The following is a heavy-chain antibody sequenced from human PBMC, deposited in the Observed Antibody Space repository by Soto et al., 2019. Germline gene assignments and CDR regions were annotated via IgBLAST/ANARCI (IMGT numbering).Heavy chain of an antibody. CDR2: INAGNGNT. V-gene: IGHV1-3*01. Sequence: GASVKVSCKASGYTFTSYAMHWVRQAPGQRLEWMGWINAGNGNTKYSQKFQGRVTMTRDASTSTVYMELSSLRSEDTAVYYCARASMDDAFDIWGQGTMVTVS. D-gene: IGHD2-2*01. CDR1: GYTFTSYA. CDR3: ARASMDDAFDI. J-gene: IGHJ3*02.